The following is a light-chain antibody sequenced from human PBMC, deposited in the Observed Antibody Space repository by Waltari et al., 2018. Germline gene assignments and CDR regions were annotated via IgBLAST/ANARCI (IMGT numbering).Light chain of an antibody. CDR3: QSYDSSLSGSL. CDR2: SNN. CDR1: NSNVGARYH. J-gene: IGLJ2*01. V-gene: IGLV1-40*01. Sequence: QSVLTQPPSVSGSPGQRVTISCTGTNSNVGARYHVHWYQQVPGTAPKLLIYSNNRRPSGVPDRFSGSHSGTSASLTISGLQPEDEADYYCQSYDSSLSGSLFGGGTKVTDL.